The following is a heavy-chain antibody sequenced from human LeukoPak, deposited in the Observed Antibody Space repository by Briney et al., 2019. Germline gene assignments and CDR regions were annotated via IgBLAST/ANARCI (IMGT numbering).Heavy chain of an antibody. Sequence: SETLSLTCTVSGGSSSSYYWSWIRQPPGKGLEWIGYIYYSGSTNYNPSLKSRVTISVDTSKNQFSLKVRSVTAADTAVYYCARDETYSSDWQSNHYYYYMDVWGKGTTVTVS. CDR3: ARDETYSSDWQSNHYYYYMDV. J-gene: IGHJ6*03. V-gene: IGHV4-59*12. D-gene: IGHD6-19*01. CDR2: IYYSGST. CDR1: GGSSSSYY.